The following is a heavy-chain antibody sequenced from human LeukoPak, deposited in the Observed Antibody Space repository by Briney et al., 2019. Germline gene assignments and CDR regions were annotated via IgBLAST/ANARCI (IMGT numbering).Heavy chain of an antibody. J-gene: IGHJ4*02. Sequence: ASAKAPCKASGYTVTSYGISWVRQAPGQGLEWMGWISAYNGNTNYAQKLQGRVTMTTDTSTSTAYMELRSLRSDDTAVYYCARWELLRPFDYWGQGTLVTVSS. V-gene: IGHV1-18*01. CDR1: GYTVTSYG. CDR2: ISAYNGNT. CDR3: ARWELLRPFDY. D-gene: IGHD1-26*01.